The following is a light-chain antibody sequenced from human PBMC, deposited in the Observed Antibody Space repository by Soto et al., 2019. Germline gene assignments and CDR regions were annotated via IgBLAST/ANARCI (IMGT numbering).Light chain of an antibody. V-gene: IGKV1-16*02. J-gene: IGKJ5*01. Sequence: DIQMTQSPSSLSASVGDRVTITCRASQGISNYLAWFRKAPKSLIYAASSLQSGVPSKFSGSGSGTDFTLTISSLQPEDFATYYCQQYNSYPRSFGQGTRLEIK. CDR2: AAS. CDR3: QQYNSYPRS. CDR1: QGISNY.